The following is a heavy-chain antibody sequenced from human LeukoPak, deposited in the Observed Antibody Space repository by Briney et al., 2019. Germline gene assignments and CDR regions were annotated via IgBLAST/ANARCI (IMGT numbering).Heavy chain of an antibody. D-gene: IGHD4-11*01. J-gene: IGHJ4*02. CDR3: ARIILGAAVTAGFDY. CDR2: ISYDGSNK. Sequence: GGSLRLSCAASGFTFSSYAMHWVRQAPGKGLGWVAVISYDGSNKYYADSVKGRFTISRDNSKNTLYLQMNSLRAEDTAVYYCARIILGAAVTAGFDYWGQGTLVTVSS. CDR1: GFTFSSYA. V-gene: IGHV3-30-3*01.